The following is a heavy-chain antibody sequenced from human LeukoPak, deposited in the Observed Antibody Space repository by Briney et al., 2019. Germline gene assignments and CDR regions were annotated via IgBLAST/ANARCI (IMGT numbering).Heavy chain of an antibody. CDR3: ARVPRSSSSVDY. CDR1: GFTFSSYA. J-gene: IGHJ4*02. Sequence: GSLRLSCAASGFTFSSYAMSWIRQPPGKGLEWIGEINHRGSTNYNPSLKSRVTISVDTSKNQFSLKLHSVTAADTAVYYCARVPRSSSSVDYWGQGTLVTVSS. D-gene: IGHD6-6*01. CDR2: INHRGST. V-gene: IGHV4-34*01.